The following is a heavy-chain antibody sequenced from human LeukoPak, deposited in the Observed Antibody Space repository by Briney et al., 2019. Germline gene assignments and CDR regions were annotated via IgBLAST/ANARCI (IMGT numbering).Heavy chain of an antibody. CDR2: LYSAGNT. CDR1: GFTVSSNY. J-gene: IGHJ4*02. Sequence: PGGFLRLSCAASGFTVSSNYMNWVRQAPGKGLEWVSVLYSAGNTYYADSVKGRFTISRDNSKNTLFLQMDSLRAEDTAVYYCARARDYIVVDFWGQGTLVTVSS. CDR3: ARARDYIVVDF. V-gene: IGHV3-66*02. D-gene: IGHD5-12*01.